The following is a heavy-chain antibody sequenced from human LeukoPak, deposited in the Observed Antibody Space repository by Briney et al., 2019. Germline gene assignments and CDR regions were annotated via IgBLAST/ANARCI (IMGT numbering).Heavy chain of an antibody. V-gene: IGHV3-48*01. Sequence: GGSLRLSCAASGFTFSSYTMNWVRQPPGKGLEWVSNIGTSSTTIYYADSVKGRFTISRDNAKNSLYLQMNSLRAEDTAVYYCARERDGLGGAFDIWGQGTMVTVSS. CDR1: GFTFSSYT. CDR2: IGTSSTTI. D-gene: IGHD5-24*01. CDR3: ARERDGLGGAFDI. J-gene: IGHJ3*02.